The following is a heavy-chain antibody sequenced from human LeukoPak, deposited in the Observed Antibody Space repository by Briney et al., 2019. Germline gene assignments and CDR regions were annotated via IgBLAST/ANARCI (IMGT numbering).Heavy chain of an antibody. CDR2: ISSSSSYI. D-gene: IGHD3-9*01. V-gene: IGHV3-21*04. J-gene: IGHJ6*03. CDR1: GFTFSSYS. Sequence: GGSLRLSCAASGFTFSSYSMNWVRQAPGKGLEWVSSISSSSSYIYYADSVKGRFTISRDNAKNSLYLQMNSLRAEDTALYYCARDRTYYDILTGYYEYHYMDVWGKGTTVTVSS. CDR3: ARDRTYYDILTGYYEYHYMDV.